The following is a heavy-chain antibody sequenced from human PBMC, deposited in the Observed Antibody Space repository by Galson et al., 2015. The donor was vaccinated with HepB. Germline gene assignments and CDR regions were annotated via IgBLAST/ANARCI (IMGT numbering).Heavy chain of an antibody. CDR3: ARLQGRGSSKGPFDY. D-gene: IGHD1-26*01. Sequence: SLRLSCAASGFSFSDYYMTWIRLAPGKGLECISYIRSDSTYTNYADSVRGRFTISRDNAKSSLFLQMNSLRAEDTAVYYCARLQGRGSSKGPFDYWGQGTLVTVSS. CDR2: IRSDSTYT. J-gene: IGHJ4*02. V-gene: IGHV3-11*06. CDR1: GFSFSDYY.